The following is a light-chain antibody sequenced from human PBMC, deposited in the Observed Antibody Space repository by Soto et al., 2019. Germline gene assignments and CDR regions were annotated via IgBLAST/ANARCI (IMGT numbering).Light chain of an antibody. V-gene: IGKV1-5*03. Sequence: DIQMTQFSSSLSASLGDRVTITCRASQSISSWLAWYQQKPGKAPKFLIYKASNLEVGVPSRFSGSGSGTEFTLTISSLQPDDFATYYCQQYNSYSLTFGGGTKVDIK. CDR3: QQYNSYSLT. CDR1: QSISSW. J-gene: IGKJ4*01. CDR2: KAS.